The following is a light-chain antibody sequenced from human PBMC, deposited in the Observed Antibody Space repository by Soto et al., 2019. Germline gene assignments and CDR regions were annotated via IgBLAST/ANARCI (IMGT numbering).Light chain of an antibody. CDR2: GTS. CDR3: HQYNDWPQT. V-gene: IGKV3-15*01. Sequence: EIVMTPSPATLSVSPVERATLSCRASQRVTSNLAWYQQKPGQAPRLLIYGTSTRATGIPVRFSGSGSGTEFTLTISSLQSEDFAVYYCHQYNDWPQTFGQGTKVDIK. CDR1: QRVTSN. J-gene: IGKJ2*01.